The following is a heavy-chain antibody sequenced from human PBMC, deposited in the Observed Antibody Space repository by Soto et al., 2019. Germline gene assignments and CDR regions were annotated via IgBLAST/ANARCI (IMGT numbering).Heavy chain of an antibody. Sequence: EASVKVSCKASGYTFTSYGISWVRQAPGQGLEWMGWISAYNGNTNYAQKLQGRVTMTTDTSTSTAYMELRSLRSDDTAVYYCARQYYDFWSGYYDSSGYYYYFDYWGQGTLVTVSS. J-gene: IGHJ4*02. CDR3: ARQYYDFWSGYYDSSGYYYYFDY. D-gene: IGHD3-3*01. CDR1: GYTFTSYG. V-gene: IGHV1-18*01. CDR2: ISAYNGNT.